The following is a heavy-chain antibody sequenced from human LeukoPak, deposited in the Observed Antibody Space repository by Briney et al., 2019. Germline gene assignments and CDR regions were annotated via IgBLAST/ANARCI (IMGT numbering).Heavy chain of an antibody. D-gene: IGHD3-22*01. CDR1: GFSFSSYA. CDR2: ISYDATNK. CDR3: ARVDYYDSSGYTGYFDY. J-gene: IGHJ4*02. Sequence: GGSLRLSCAASGFSFSSYAMHWVRQAPGKGLEWVTIISYDATNKYYADSVKGRFTISRDNSKNTLYLQMNSLRAEDTAVYYCARVDYYDSSGYTGYFDYWGQGTLVTVSS. V-gene: IGHV3-30*03.